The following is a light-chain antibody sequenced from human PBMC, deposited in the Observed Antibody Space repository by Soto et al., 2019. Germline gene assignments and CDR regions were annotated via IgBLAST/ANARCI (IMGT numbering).Light chain of an antibody. CDR3: SSYAGSSNV. V-gene: IGLV2-14*02. Sequence: QSALTQPASVSGSPGQSITISCTRSSTDFENYNLVSWYQHCPDKAPKLIIYEGTKRPSEISDRFSGSKSGNTASLTVSGLQAEDDADYYCSSYAGSSNVFGAGTKLTVL. CDR2: EGT. CDR1: STDFENYNL. J-gene: IGLJ1*01.